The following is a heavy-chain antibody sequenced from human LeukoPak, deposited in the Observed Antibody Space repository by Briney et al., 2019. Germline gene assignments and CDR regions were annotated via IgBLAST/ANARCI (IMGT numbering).Heavy chain of an antibody. CDR1: GFTFSSYA. CDR2: ISYDGSNK. J-gene: IGHJ5*02. V-gene: IGHV3-30*04. Sequence: GGSLRLSCAASGFTFSSYAMHWVRQAPGKGLEWVAVISYDGSNKYYADSVKGRFTVSRDNAKNSLYLQMNSLRAEDTAVYYCARDLAWGQGTLVTVSS. CDR3: ARDLA.